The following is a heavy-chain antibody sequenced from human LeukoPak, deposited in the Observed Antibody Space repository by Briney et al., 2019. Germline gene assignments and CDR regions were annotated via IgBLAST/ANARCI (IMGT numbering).Heavy chain of an antibody. Sequence: GGSLRLSCATSGFTFKSYAMNWVRQSPGEGLEWVSAISGSGDSTYYADSVKGRFTISRDNSKNTLYLQMNSLRAEDTAVYYCAKSKPYYYGSGSYYKNPFDYWGQGTLVTVSS. CDR1: GFTFKSYA. CDR2: ISGSGDST. CDR3: AKSKPYYYGSGSYYKNPFDY. D-gene: IGHD3-10*01. J-gene: IGHJ4*02. V-gene: IGHV3-23*01.